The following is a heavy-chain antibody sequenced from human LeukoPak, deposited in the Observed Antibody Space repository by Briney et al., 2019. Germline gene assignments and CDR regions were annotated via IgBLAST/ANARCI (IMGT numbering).Heavy chain of an antibody. CDR3: AREAAMEAFDI. CDR1: GYTFISFY. Sequence: ASVKVSCKASGYTFISFYIHWVRQAPGQGLEWMGIINPTGGSTNYAQKFQGRITMTRDTSASTVYMELSSLRSEDTAVYYCAREAAMEAFDIWGQGTMVTVSS. V-gene: IGHV1-46*01. J-gene: IGHJ3*02. D-gene: IGHD5-18*01. CDR2: INPTGGST.